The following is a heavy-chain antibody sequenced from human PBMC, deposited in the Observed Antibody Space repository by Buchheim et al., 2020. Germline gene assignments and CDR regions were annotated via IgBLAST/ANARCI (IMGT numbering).Heavy chain of an antibody. CDR2: ISGSGGST. D-gene: IGHD2-15*01. CDR1: GFTFSSYA. CDR3: ARDEDGYWYFDL. J-gene: IGHJ2*01. Sequence: EVQLLESGGGLVQPGGSLRLSCAASGFTFSSYAMRWVRQAPGKGLEWVSAISGSGGSTYYADSVKGRFTISRDHSKHTMYLQMNSLRAEDTAVYYCARDEDGYWYFDLWGRGTL. V-gene: IGHV3-23*01.